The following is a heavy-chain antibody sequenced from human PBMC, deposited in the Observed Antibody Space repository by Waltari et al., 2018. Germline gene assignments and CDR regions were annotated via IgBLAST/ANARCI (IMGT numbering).Heavy chain of an antibody. J-gene: IGHJ6*02. CDR3: ARGRGTGTTVYYYGMDV. D-gene: IGHD1-7*01. V-gene: IGHV4-38-2*01. Sequence: QVQLQESGPGLVKPSETLSLTCAVSGYSISSGYYWGWIRQPPGKGLEWIGSIYHSGSTYYNPSLKSRVTISVDTSKNQFSLKLSSVTAADTAVYYCARGRGTGTTVYYYGMDVWGQGTTVTVSS. CDR2: IYHSGST. CDR1: GYSISSGYY.